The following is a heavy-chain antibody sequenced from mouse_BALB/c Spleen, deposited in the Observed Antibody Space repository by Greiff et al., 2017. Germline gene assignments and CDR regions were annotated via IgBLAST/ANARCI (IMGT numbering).Heavy chain of an antibody. D-gene: IGHD2-3*01. V-gene: IGHV1-67*01. CDR3: ASSLYDGYFAY. Sequence: VQLQQSGPELVRPGVSVKISCKGSSYTFTDYAMHWVKQSHAKSLEWIGVISTYYGNTNYNQKFKGKATMTVDKSSSTAYMELARLTSEDSAVYYCASSLYDGYFAYWGQGTLVTVSA. J-gene: IGHJ3*01. CDR1: SYTFTDYA. CDR2: ISTYYGNT.